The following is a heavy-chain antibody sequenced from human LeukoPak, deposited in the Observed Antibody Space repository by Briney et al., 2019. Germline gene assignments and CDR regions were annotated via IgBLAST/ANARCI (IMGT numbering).Heavy chain of an antibody. D-gene: IGHD3-22*01. Sequence: GGSLRLSCAASGFTFSSYAMSWVRQAPGKRLEWVSAISGSGGSTYYADSVKGRFTISRDNSKNTLYLQMNSLRAEDTAVYYCARTITMIVVMDYWGQGTLVTVSS. V-gene: IGHV3-23*01. J-gene: IGHJ4*02. CDR2: ISGSGGST. CDR1: GFTFSSYA. CDR3: ARTITMIVVMDY.